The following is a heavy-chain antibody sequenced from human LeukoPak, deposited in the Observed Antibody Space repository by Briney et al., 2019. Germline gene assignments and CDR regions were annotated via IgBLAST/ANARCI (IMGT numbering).Heavy chain of an antibody. CDR1: GGTISSYY. V-gene: IGHV4-59*08. CDR2: IYYSGST. J-gene: IGHJ3*02. CDR3: ARGTQDWSGYHVAFDI. Sequence: WGTLSLTCTVSGGTISSYYWSWIRQPPGKGLEWVGYIYYSGSTNYNPSLKSRVNISVDASKHQFSLKLNSVAAADTAVYYCARGTQDWSGYHVAFDIWGQGTMVTVSS. D-gene: IGHD3-3*01.